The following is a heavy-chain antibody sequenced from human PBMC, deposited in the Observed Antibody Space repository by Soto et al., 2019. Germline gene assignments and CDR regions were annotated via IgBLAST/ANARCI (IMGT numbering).Heavy chain of an antibody. V-gene: IGHV3-23*01. D-gene: IGHD1-26*01. Sequence: EVQLLESGGGLVQPGGSLRLSCAASGFTFSNYAMSWVRQAPGKGLEWVSGISASGITTYYTDSVKGRFTISRDNSKNTLYLRLNSLRAEDTAVYYCAKVGGLDHPGHCFDHWGQGTLVTVSS. CDR1: GFTFSNYA. CDR3: AKVGGLDHPGHCFDH. J-gene: IGHJ4*02. CDR2: ISASGITT.